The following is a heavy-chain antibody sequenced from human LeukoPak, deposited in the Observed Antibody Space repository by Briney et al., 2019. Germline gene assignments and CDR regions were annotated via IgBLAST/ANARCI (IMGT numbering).Heavy chain of an antibody. Sequence: ASVKVSCKASGGTFSNYAITWVRQAPGQGLEWMGWINTNTGNPTYAQGFTGRFVFSLDTSVSTAYLQISSLKAEDTAVYYCASDKPALITIFGVEHHYFDYWGQGTLVTVSS. V-gene: IGHV7-4-1*02. CDR1: GGTFSNYA. CDR3: ASDKPALITIFGVEHHYFDY. D-gene: IGHD3-3*01. J-gene: IGHJ4*02. CDR2: INTNTGNP.